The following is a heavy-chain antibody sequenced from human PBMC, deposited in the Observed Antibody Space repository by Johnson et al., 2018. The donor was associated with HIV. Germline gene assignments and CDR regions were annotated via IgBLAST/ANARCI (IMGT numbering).Heavy chain of an antibody. CDR3: ARDGYSGGFDI. V-gene: IGHV3-66*01. D-gene: IGHD2-21*01. CDR2: IYSGGST. CDR1: GFTVSRNY. J-gene: IGHJ3*02. Sequence: VQLVESGGGLVQPGGSLRLSCAASGFTVSRNYMSWVRQAPGKGLAWVSVIYSGGSTHFADSVKGRFTISRDNSKNTVYLQMNSLRAEDTAVYYCARDGYSGGFDIWGQGTMVTVSS.